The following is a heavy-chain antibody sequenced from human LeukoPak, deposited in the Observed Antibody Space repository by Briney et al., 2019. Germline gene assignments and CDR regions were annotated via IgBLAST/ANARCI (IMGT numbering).Heavy chain of an antibody. CDR3: ASSQGGDYYYYYMDV. CDR2: INPSGGST. J-gene: IGHJ6*03. Sequence: SVKVSCKASGYTLTSYYMHWVRQAPGQGLEWMGIINPSGGSTSYAQKFQGRVTMTRDMSTSTVYMELSSLRSEDTAVYYCASSQGGDYYYYYMDVWGKGTTVTVSS. V-gene: IGHV1-46*01. CDR1: GYTLTSYY.